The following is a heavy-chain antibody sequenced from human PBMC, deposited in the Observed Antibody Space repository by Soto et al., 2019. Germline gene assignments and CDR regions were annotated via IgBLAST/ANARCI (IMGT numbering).Heavy chain of an antibody. CDR2: INSDGSRT. CDR3: ARGVRGAYGLDI. CDR1: GFTFGGYW. D-gene: IGHD2-21*01. Sequence: GGSLRLSCGASGFTFGGYWMHWVRQAPGKGLVWVSRINSDGSRTNYADSVKGRFTISRDNAKNTLYLQMNSLRAEETAVYYCARGVRGAYGLDIWGQGTMVTVSS. J-gene: IGHJ3*02. V-gene: IGHV3-74*01.